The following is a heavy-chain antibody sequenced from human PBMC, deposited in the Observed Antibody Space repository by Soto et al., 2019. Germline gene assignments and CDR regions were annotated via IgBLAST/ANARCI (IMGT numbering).Heavy chain of an antibody. D-gene: IGHD2-15*01. J-gene: IGHJ6*02. Sequence: QVQLVESGGGVVQPGRSLRLSCAASGFTFSSYAMHWVRQAPGKGLEWVAVISYDGSNKYYADSVKGRFTISRDNSKNMLYLQMNSIRAEDTAVYYCARYTHGRILDVWGQGTTVTVSS. V-gene: IGHV3-30-3*01. CDR3: ARYTHGRILDV. CDR2: ISYDGSNK. CDR1: GFTFSSYA.